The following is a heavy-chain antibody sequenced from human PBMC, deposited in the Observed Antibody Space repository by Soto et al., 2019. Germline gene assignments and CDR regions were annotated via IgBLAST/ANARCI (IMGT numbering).Heavy chain of an antibody. CDR1: GYTFTSYA. D-gene: IGHD3-22*01. CDR2: INAGNGNT. Sequence: EASVKVSCKASGYTFTSYAMHWVRQAPGQRLEWMGWINAGNGNTKYSQKFQGRVTITRDTSASTAYMELSSLRSEDTAVYYCGRDLYYYDSSGSGSFDYWGQGTLVTVSS. V-gene: IGHV1-3*01. J-gene: IGHJ4*02. CDR3: GRDLYYYDSSGSGSFDY.